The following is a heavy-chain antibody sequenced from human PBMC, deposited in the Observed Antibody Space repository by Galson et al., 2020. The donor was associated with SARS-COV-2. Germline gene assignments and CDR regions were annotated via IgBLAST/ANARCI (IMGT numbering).Heavy chain of an antibody. CDR1: GFSLRTSGMC. Sequence: SGPTLVKPTQTLTLTCTFSGFSLRTSGMCVSWIRQPPGKALEWLARIDWDDDKYYSTSLKTRLTISKDTSKNQVVLTMTNMDPVDTATYYCARDIAGANYYYDGMDVWGQGTTVTVAS. CDR3: ARDIAGANYYYDGMDV. D-gene: IGHD6-19*01. V-gene: IGHV2-70*11. CDR2: IDWDDDK. J-gene: IGHJ6*02.